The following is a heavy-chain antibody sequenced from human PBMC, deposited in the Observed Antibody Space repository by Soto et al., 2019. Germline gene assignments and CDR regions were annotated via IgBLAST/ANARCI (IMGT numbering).Heavy chain of an antibody. D-gene: IGHD2-2*01. CDR1: GYSFTSYW. V-gene: IGHV5-51*01. Sequence: GESLKISCKGSGYSFTSYWIGWVRQMPGKGLEWMGIIYPGNSDTRYSPSFRGQVTISADKSISTAYLQWSSLKASDTAMYYCARLGCSSTSCYGSYYYGMDVWGQGTTVTVSS. J-gene: IGHJ6*02. CDR3: ARLGCSSTSCYGSYYYGMDV. CDR2: IYPGNSDT.